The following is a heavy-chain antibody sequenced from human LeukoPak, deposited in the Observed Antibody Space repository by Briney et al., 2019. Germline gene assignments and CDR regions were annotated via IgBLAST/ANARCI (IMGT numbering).Heavy chain of an antibody. CDR2: IKQDGSER. Sequence: GGSLRLSCADSGFTFSIFWTSWVRHAPGKGREWVANIKQDGSERYYGDAVKGQFTISRDNAKNSLYLQMNSLRAEDTAVCYCARDHCGGDCYYDACDIWGQGTMVTVSS. CDR1: GFTFSIFW. J-gene: IGHJ3*02. V-gene: IGHV3-7*01. D-gene: IGHD2-21*02. CDR3: ARDHCGGDCYYDACDI.